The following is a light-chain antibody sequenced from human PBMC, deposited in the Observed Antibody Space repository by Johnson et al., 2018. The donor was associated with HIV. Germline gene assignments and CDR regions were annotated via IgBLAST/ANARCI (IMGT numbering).Light chain of an antibody. CDR1: SSNIGNNS. CDR2: DTD. Sequence: QSVLTQPPSVSAAPGQTVTIPCSGNSSNIGNNSVSWCQRLPGTAPKLLIHDTDERPPGIPDRFSGSKSGTSATLGISGLQTGDEADYYCGTWDSSLSADVFGTWTKVTGL. V-gene: IGLV1-51*01. J-gene: IGLJ1*01. CDR3: GTWDSSLSADV.